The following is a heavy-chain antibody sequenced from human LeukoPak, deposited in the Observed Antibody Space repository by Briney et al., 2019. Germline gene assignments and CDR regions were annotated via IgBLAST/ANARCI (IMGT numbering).Heavy chain of an antibody. D-gene: IGHD6-13*01. CDR1: GGSFSGDY. J-gene: IGHJ1*01. CDR2: VNHSGST. V-gene: IGHV4-34*01. CDR3: ARAGGSIAAGGTEGINFHH. Sequence: SETLSLTCAVYGGSFSGDYWSWIRQPPGKGLEWIGEVNHSGSTNYNPSLKSRVTISVDTSKNQFSLKLTSVTAADTAVYYCARAGGSIAAGGTEGINFHHWGQGTLVTVSS.